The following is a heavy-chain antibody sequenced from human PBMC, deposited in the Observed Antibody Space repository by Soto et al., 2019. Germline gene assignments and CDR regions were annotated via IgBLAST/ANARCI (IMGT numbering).Heavy chain of an antibody. D-gene: IGHD3-10*01. CDR3: ATEDYRSGSFALSYALDV. CDR1: GGTFSNYT. V-gene: IGHV1-69*08. CDR2: IIPILGKT. J-gene: IGHJ6*01. Sequence: QVQLVQSGAEVKKPGSSVKVSCKASGGTFSNYTISWVRQAPGQGLEWMGRIIPILGKTNFAQKFQGGVTISADKFTHTAYMELSSLRSEDTAVYYCATEDYRSGSFALSYALDVWGQGTTVTVSS.